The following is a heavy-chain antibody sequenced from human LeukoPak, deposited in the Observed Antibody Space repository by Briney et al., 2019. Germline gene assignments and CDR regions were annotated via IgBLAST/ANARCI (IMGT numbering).Heavy chain of an antibody. D-gene: IGHD1-14*01. J-gene: IGHJ6*02. CDR1: GFTFDDYA. Sequence: GGSLRLSCAASGFTFDDYAMHWVRQAPGKGLELVSGISWNSGSIGYADSVKGRFTISRDNAKNSLYLQMNSLRAEDTALYYCAKAPIPELYGMDVWGQGTTVTVSS. CDR2: ISWNSGSI. CDR3: AKAPIPELYGMDV. V-gene: IGHV3-9*01.